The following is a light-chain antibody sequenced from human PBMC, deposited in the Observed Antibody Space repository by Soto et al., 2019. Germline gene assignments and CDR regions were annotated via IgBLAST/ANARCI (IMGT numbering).Light chain of an antibody. CDR2: DAS. J-gene: IGKJ2*01. Sequence: DIQMTQSPSTLSASVGDRVTITCRASQSISSWLAWYQQKPGKAPKLLIYDASSLESGVPSRFSGSGSGTEFTLTISSLQPDDFATYYCQQYNSYTYVTFGQGIKLEIK. CDR1: QSISSW. V-gene: IGKV1-5*01. CDR3: QQYNSYTYVT.